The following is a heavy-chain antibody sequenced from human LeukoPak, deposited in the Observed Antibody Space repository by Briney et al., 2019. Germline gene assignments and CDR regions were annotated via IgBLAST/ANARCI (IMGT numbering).Heavy chain of an antibody. V-gene: IGHV3-30*02. Sequence: GGSLRLSCAASGFTFSSYGMHWVRQAPGKGLEWVAFIRYDGSNKYYADSVKGRFTISRDNSKNTLYLQMNSLRAEDTAVYYCATPARCSGGSCYRQPSFDYWGQGTLVTVSS. J-gene: IGHJ4*02. CDR3: ATPARCSGGSCYRQPSFDY. CDR1: GFTFSSYG. D-gene: IGHD2-15*01. CDR2: IRYDGSNK.